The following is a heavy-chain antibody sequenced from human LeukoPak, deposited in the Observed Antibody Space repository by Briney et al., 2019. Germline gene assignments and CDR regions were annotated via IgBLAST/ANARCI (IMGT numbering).Heavy chain of an antibody. D-gene: IGHD3-3*01. CDR3: AKASRILEWLSYFDY. CDR1: GFTFSSYG. CDR2: IRYDGSNK. J-gene: IGHJ4*02. V-gene: IGHV3-30*02. Sequence: GGSLRLSCAASGFTFSSYGMHWVRQAPGKGLEWVAFIRYDGSNKYYADSVKGRFTISRDNSKNTLYLQMNSLRAEDTAVYYSAKASRILEWLSYFDYWGQGTLVTVSS.